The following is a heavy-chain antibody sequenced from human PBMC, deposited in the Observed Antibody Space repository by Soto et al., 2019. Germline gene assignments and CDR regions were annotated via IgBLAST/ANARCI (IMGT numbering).Heavy chain of an antibody. CDR2: IYYSGST. CDR1: GGSISSYY. CDR3: ARHSPKRGVVIMDY. D-gene: IGHD3-3*01. J-gene: IGHJ4*02. Sequence: SETLSLTCTVSGGSISSYYWSWIRQPPGKGLEWIGYIYYSGSTNYNPSLKSRVTISVDTSKNQFSLKLSSVTAADTAVYYCARHSPKRGVVIMDYWGQGTLVTVSS. V-gene: IGHV4-59*01.